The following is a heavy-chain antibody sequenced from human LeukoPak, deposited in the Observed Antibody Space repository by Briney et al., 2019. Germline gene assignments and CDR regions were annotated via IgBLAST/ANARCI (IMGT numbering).Heavy chain of an antibody. CDR2: IYYSGST. Sequence: SETLSLTCTVSGGSISSGGYCWSWIRQHPGKGLEWIGYIYYSGSTYYNPSLKSRVTISVDTSKNQFSLKLSSVTAADTAVYYCAREYGFGDYYYYYMDVWGKGTTVTVSS. CDR1: GGSISSGGYC. V-gene: IGHV4-31*03. CDR3: AREYGFGDYYYYYMDV. J-gene: IGHJ6*03. D-gene: IGHD3-10*01.